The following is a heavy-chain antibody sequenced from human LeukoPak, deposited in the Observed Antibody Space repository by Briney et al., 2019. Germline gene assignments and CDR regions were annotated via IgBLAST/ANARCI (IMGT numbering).Heavy chain of an antibody. D-gene: IGHD3-9*01. V-gene: IGHV1-18*01. CDR1: GYTFTSYG. J-gene: IGHJ6*02. CDR2: ISAYNGNT. Sequence: ASVKVSCKASGYTFTSYGISWVRQAPGQGLEWMGWISAYNGNTNYAQKLQGRVTMTTDTSTSTAYMELRSLRSDDTAVYYCARSDDILTGQSPYYYYYGMDVWGQGTTVTVSS. CDR3: ARSDDILTGQSPYYYYYGMDV.